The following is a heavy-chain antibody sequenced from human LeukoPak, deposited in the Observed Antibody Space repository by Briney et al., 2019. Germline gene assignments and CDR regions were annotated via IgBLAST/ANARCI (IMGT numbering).Heavy chain of an antibody. V-gene: IGHV4-34*01. CDR1: GGSFRGYY. J-gene: IGHJ6*02. Sequence: SETLSLTCAVYGGSFRGYYWSWIRQPPGKRLEWIGETNHSGSTNYNPSLKSRVTISVDTSKNQFSLKLSSVTAADTAVYYCARGITMVRGVIINYYYFGMDVWGQGTTVTVSS. D-gene: IGHD3-10*01. CDR2: TNHSGST. CDR3: ARGITMVRGVIINYYYFGMDV.